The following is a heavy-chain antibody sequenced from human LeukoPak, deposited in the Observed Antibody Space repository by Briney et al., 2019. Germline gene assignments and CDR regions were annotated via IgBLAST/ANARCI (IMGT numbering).Heavy chain of an antibody. V-gene: IGHV1-2*02. Sequence: GASVNVSCTASGYTFTGYYMHWVRQAPGQGREGMGWINPNSGGTNYAQKFQGRVTMTRDTSISTAYMELSRLRSDDTAVYYCARDPWYCSGGSCYSLKNRYYFDYWGQGTLVTVSS. J-gene: IGHJ4*02. CDR3: ARDPWYCSGGSCYSLKNRYYFDY. D-gene: IGHD2-15*01. CDR1: GYTFTGYY. CDR2: INPNSGGT.